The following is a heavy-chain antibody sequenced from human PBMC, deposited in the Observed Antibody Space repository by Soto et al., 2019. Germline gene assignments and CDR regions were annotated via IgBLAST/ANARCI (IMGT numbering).Heavy chain of an antibody. CDR2: ISSTSSTI. V-gene: IGHV3-48*01. CDR3: ASDWFYMDV. J-gene: IGHJ6*03. D-gene: IGHD3-9*01. CDR1: GFTFSSYP. Sequence: EVQLVESGGGLVQPGWSLRLSCVASGFTFSSYPMNWVRQAPGKGLEWGSYISSTSSTIYYADSVKGRFTISRDNARNSLYLQMNSLRAEDTAVYYCASDWFYMDVWGKGTTVSVSS.